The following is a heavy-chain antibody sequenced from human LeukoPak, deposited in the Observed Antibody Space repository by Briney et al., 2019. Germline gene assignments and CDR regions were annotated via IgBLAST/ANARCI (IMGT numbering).Heavy chain of an antibody. D-gene: IGHD4-17*01. Sequence: PGGSLRLSCAASGFSFSSNAMSWVRQVPGKGLEWVSAIINSGGSTHYADSVKGRFTISRDNSKNMLYLQMNSLRAEDTALYYCAKDIYGDYGGLDYWGQGTLVTVSS. CDR2: IINSGGST. CDR1: GFSFSSNA. V-gene: IGHV3-23*01. J-gene: IGHJ4*02. CDR3: AKDIYGDYGGLDY.